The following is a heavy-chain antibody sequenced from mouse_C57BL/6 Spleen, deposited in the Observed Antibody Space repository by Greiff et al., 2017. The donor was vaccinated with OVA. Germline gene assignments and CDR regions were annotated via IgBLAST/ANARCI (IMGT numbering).Heavy chain of an antibody. J-gene: IGHJ2*01. CDR3: ARQGDYEGFLDY. D-gene: IGHD2-4*01. V-gene: IGHV5-9*01. CDR1: GFTFSSYT. Sequence: EVKLVESGGGLVKPGGSLKLSCAASGFTFSSYTLSWVRQTPEKRLEWVATISGGGGNTYYPDSVKGRFTISRDNAKNTLYLQMSSLRSEDTALYYCARQGDYEGFLDYWGQGTTLTVSS. CDR2: ISGGGGNT.